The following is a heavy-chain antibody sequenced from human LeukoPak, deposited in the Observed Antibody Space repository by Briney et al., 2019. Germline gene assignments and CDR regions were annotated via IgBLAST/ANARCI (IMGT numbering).Heavy chain of an antibody. V-gene: IGHV3-74*01. CDR1: GFMLSSTW. D-gene: IGHD6-13*01. Sequence: GGSLRLSCAASGFMLSSTWMHWVRHAPGKGLVWVSRVNSDATSTSYADSVRGRFTISRDDAKNTMYLQMNSLRAEDTAMYYCVRGSPGYSSSWHAYWGQGTLVTVSS. J-gene: IGHJ4*02. CDR3: VRGSPGYSSSWHAY. CDR2: VNSDATST.